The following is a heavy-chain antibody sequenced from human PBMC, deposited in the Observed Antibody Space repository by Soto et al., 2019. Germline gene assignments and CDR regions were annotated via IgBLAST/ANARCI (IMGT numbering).Heavy chain of an antibody. D-gene: IGHD6-19*01. CDR2: IYPRDSDT. CDR1: GDSFTGFW. CDR3: ARQHPLDSRVWYT. J-gene: IGHJ4*02. V-gene: IGHV5-51*01. Sequence: GESLKISCKVSGDSFTGFWIGWVRQMPGKGLEWLGSIYPRDSDTRYSPSFQGQVAISADKSLSTAYLQWNSLQASDTAIYYCARQHPLDSRVWYTWGQGALVTVSS.